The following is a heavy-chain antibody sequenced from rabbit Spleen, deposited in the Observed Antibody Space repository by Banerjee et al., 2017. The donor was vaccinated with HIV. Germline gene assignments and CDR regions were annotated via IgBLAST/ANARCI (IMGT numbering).Heavy chain of an antibody. CDR1: GFDFSSSYW. CDR2: IRTDSSGYT. J-gene: IGHJ4*01. V-gene: IGHV1S45*01. CDR3: ARWLSGVAFNL. Sequence: QEQLVESGGGLVKPEGSLTLTCKASGFDFSSSYWICWVRQAPGKGLEWIACIRTDSSGYTYYATWVNGRFTGSKTSSTTVTLQMTSLTDADTATYFCARWLSGVAFNLWGQGTLVTVS. D-gene: IGHD4-1*01.